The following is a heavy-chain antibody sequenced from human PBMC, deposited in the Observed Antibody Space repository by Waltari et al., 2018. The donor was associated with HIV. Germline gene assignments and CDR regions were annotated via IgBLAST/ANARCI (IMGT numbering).Heavy chain of an antibody. CDR1: GFTFRRYW. D-gene: IGHD4-17*01. CDR3: ARENTMTYYDALDI. CDR2: IVSDGSTT. J-gene: IGHJ3*02. V-gene: IGHV3-74*01. Sequence: EVQLVESGGGLVQPGGSLRLSCAASGFTFRRYWMHWVRQAPGKGLVWVSFIVSDGSTTTYADSVKGRLTISRDNSKNTLYLQRHSLRADDTAVYYCARENTMTYYDALDIWGQGTMVTVSS.